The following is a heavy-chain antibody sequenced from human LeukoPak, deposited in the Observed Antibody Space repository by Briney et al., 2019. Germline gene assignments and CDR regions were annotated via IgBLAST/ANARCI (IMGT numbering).Heavy chain of an antibody. D-gene: IGHD3-10*01. V-gene: IGHV3-23*01. CDR3: AKGRGGSGSYYLDYDY. CDR2: ISGSGGST. J-gene: IGHJ4*02. CDR1: GFTFSSYA. Sequence: PGGSLRLSCAASGFTFSSYAMSWVRQAPWKGLEWVSAISGSGGSTYYADSVKGRFTISRDNSKNTLYLQMNSLRAEDTAVYYCAKGRGGSGSYYLDYDYWGQGTLVTVSS.